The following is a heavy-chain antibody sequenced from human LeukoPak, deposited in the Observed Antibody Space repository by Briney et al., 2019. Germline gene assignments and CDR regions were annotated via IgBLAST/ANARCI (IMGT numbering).Heavy chain of an antibody. CDR2: ISSSSTI. Sequence: GGSLRLSCAASGFTFSTYSMNWVRQAPGKGLEWVSSISSSSTIYYADSVKGRFTISRDNAKNSLYLQMNSLRAEDTAVYYCARGGGYNGPFDYWGQGTLVTVSS. D-gene: IGHD5-24*01. J-gene: IGHJ4*02. CDR3: ARGGGYNGPFDY. V-gene: IGHV3-69-1*01. CDR1: GFTFSTYS.